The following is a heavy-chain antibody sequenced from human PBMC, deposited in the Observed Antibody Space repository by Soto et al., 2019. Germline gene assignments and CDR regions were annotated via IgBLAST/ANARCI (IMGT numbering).Heavy chain of an antibody. CDR1: GGSISSGGYY. V-gene: IGHV4-31*03. Sequence: TSETLSLTCTVSGGSISSGGYYWSWIRQHPGKGLEWIGYIYYSGSTYYNPSLKSRVTISVDTSKNQFSLKLSSVTAADTAVYYCARGEYTGWFDPWGQGTLVTVSS. J-gene: IGHJ5*02. CDR3: ARGEYTGWFDP. D-gene: IGHD6-6*01. CDR2: IYYSGST.